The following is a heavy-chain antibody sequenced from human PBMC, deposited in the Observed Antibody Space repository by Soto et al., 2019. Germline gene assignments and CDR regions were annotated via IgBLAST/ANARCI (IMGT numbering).Heavy chain of an antibody. J-gene: IGHJ6*02. D-gene: IGHD4-4*01. Sequence: QVQLVQSGAEVKKPGASVKVSCKASGYTFTSYGISWVRQAPGQGLEWMGWISAYNGNTNYAQKLQGRVTMTTDTSTSKAYMELRSLRSDDTAVYYCARDRATIKYYYYGMDVWGQGTTVTVSS. CDR1: GYTFTSYG. CDR2: ISAYNGNT. V-gene: IGHV1-18*01. CDR3: ARDRATIKYYYYGMDV.